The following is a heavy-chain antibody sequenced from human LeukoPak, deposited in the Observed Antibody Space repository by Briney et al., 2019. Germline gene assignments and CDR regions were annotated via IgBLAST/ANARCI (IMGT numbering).Heavy chain of an antibody. Sequence: PSETLSLTCTVSGGSIGSYYWSWIRQPAGKGLEWIGRIYTSGGTNYNPSLKSRVTMSVDTSKNQFSLKLSSVTAADTAVYYCARERYNWNDVGEGNWFDPWGQGTLVTVSS. CDR3: ARERYNWNDVGEGNWFDP. CDR2: IYTSGGT. V-gene: IGHV4-4*07. CDR1: GGSIGSYY. J-gene: IGHJ5*02. D-gene: IGHD1-20*01.